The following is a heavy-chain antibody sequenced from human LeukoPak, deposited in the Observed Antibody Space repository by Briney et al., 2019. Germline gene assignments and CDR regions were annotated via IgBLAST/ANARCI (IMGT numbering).Heavy chain of an antibody. CDR2: IYHSGST. CDR1: GYSISSGYY. D-gene: IGHD6-19*01. CDR3: ARDEAPGIAVAGSGGAFDI. J-gene: IGHJ3*02. Sequence: SETLSLTCTVSGYSISSGYYWGWIRQPPGKGLEWIGSIYHSGSTYYNPSLKSRVTISVDTSKNQFSLKLSSVTAADTAVYYCARDEAPGIAVAGSGGAFDIWGQGTMVTVSS. V-gene: IGHV4-38-2*02.